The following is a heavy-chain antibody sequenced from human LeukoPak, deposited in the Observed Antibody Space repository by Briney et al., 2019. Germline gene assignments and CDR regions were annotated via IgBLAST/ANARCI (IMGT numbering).Heavy chain of an antibody. V-gene: IGHV3-48*03. D-gene: IGHD3-9*01. CDR1: GFTFSSYE. Sequence: GGSLRLSCAASGFTFSSYEMNWVRQAPGKGLEWVSYISSSGSTIYYADSVKGRFTISRDNAKNSLYLQMNSLRAEDTAVYYCARDRDYDIDHYYMDVWGKGTTVTISS. CDR2: ISSSGSTI. CDR3: ARDRDYDIDHYYMDV. J-gene: IGHJ6*03.